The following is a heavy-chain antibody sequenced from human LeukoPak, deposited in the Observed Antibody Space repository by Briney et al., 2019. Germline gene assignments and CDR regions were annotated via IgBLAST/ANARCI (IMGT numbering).Heavy chain of an antibody. CDR1: GYTFTAYY. V-gene: IGHV1-2*02. D-gene: IGHD6-13*01. J-gene: IGHJ3*02. CDR3: ARDRSSSSGVNAFDI. Sequence: GAPVEVSCKASGYTFTAYYIHWVRQAPGQGLEWMGWMNPNSGATNYAQEFQGRVTMTRDTSISTAYMELSRLTSDDTAVYYCARDRSSSSGVNAFDIWGQGTMVTVSS. CDR2: MNPNSGAT.